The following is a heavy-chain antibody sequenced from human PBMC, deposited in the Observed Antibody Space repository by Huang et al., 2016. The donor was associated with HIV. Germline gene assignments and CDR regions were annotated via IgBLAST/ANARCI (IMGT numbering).Heavy chain of an antibody. Sequence: QVQLVQSGAEVKRPGSSVNVSCKASGDTFNTYPIAWVRQAPGQGLEWMGGIIPLFHEKHYSQKLQDRVTFTTDGSRTTVYMEVTNLRSEDTAVYYCATPHHYDSSGYYWFFDLWGRGTLVTVSS. CDR2: IIPLFHEK. J-gene: IGHJ2*01. CDR3: ATPHHYDSSGYYWFFDL. CDR1: GDTFNTYP. D-gene: IGHD3-22*01. V-gene: IGHV1-69*05.